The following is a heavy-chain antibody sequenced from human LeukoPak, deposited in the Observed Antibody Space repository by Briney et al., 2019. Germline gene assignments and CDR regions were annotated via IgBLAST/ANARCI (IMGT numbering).Heavy chain of an antibody. V-gene: IGHV4-39*02. Sequence: SEILSLTCTVSGGSISSSIYYWGWIRQPPGKGLEWIGSIYNSGSTYYNPSLKSRVTISVDTSKNQFSLKLSSVTAADTAVYYCAREGTSGTHLNWFDPWGQGTLVTVSS. D-gene: IGHD1-1*01. CDR1: GGSISSSIYY. CDR3: AREGTSGTHLNWFDP. J-gene: IGHJ5*02. CDR2: IYNSGST.